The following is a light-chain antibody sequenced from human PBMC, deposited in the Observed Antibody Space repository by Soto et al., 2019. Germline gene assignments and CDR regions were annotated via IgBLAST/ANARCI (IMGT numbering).Light chain of an antibody. J-gene: IGKJ4*01. CDR1: QSVSSY. CDR3: QQRSNWPPIT. V-gene: IGKV3-11*01. Sequence: EIVLTQSPATLSLSPGERATLSCRASQSVSSYLAWYQQKPGQAPRLFIYDASNRATGIPARFSGSGSETDFTLTISSLEPEDFAVYYCQQRSNWPPITFGGGTKVEIK. CDR2: DAS.